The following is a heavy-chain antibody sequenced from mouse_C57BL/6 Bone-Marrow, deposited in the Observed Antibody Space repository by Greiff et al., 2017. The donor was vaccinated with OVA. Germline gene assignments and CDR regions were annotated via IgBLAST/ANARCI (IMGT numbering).Heavy chain of an antibody. CDR3: ARIYDGYCADY. Sequence: EVQLVESGGGLVQPGGSLKLSCAASGFTFSDYYMYWVRQTPEKRLEWVAYISNGGGSTYYPDTVKGRFTISRDNAKNTLYLQMSRLKSEDTAMYYCARIYDGYCADYWGQGTSVTVSS. V-gene: IGHV5-12*01. CDR2: ISNGGGST. D-gene: IGHD2-3*01. J-gene: IGHJ4*01. CDR1: GFTFSDYY.